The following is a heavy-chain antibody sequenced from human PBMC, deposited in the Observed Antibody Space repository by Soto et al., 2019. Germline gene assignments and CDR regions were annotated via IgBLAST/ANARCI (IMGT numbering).Heavy chain of an antibody. CDR2: IIPIFGTA. J-gene: IGHJ6*02. D-gene: IGHD6-13*01. CDR1: GGTFSSYA. Sequence: ASVKVSCKASGGTFSSYAISWVRQAPGQGLEWMGGIIPIFGTANYAQKFQGRVTITADESTSTAYMELSSLRSEDTAVYYCAREGYSRSLYYYGMDVWGQGTTVTVSS. V-gene: IGHV1-69*13. CDR3: AREGYSRSLYYYGMDV.